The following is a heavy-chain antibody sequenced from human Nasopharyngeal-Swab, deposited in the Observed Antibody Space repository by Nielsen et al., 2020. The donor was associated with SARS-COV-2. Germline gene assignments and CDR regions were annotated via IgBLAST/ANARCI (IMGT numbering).Heavy chain of an antibody. J-gene: IGHJ6*02. CDR3: AKDDRRSQWLVDYYYGMDV. CDR1: GFTFSSYA. D-gene: IGHD6-19*01. V-gene: IGHV3-23*01. CDR2: ISGSGGST. Sequence: GGSLRLSCAASGFTFSSYAMSWVRQAPGKGLEWVSAISGSGGSTYYADSVKGRFTISRDNSKNTLYLQMNSLRAEDTAVYYCAKDDRRSQWLVDYYYGMDVWGQGPTVTVSS.